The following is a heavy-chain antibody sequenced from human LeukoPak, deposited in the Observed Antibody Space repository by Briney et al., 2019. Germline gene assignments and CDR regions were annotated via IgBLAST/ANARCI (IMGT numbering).Heavy chain of an antibody. D-gene: IGHD2-2*01. CDR2: IYTSGST. CDR3: ARRYCTSISCYLSAFDI. J-gene: IGHJ3*02. Sequence: KSSETLSLTCTVSGGSISSYYWSWIRQPAGKGLEWIGRIYTSGSTNYNPSLKSRVTISVDTSKNQFSLKLNSVTAADTAVYYCARRYCTSISCYLSAFDIWGQGTMVTVSS. CDR1: GGSISSYY. V-gene: IGHV4-4*07.